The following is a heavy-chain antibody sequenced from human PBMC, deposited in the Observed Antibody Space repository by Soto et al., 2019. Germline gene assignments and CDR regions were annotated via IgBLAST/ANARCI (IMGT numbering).Heavy chain of an antibody. V-gene: IGHV3-73*02. CDR1: GFTFSGSG. J-gene: IGHJ4*02. Sequence: EVQLVESGGGLVQPGGSLKLSCAASGFTFSGSGIHWVRQASGKGLEWVGRIRTKTNNYATAYAASVKGRFTISRDDSMNMAYLQMNSLKTEDTAVYYCTAMAGIDYWGQGTLVTVSS. CDR2: IRTKTNNYAT. D-gene: IGHD6-19*01. CDR3: TAMAGIDY.